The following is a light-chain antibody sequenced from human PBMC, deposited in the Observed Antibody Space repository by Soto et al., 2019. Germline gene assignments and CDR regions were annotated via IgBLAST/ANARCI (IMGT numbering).Light chain of an antibody. J-gene: IGLJ2*01. CDR2: GNN. CDR1: SSNIGAGYD. CDR3: QSYDISLSGSRV. Sequence: QLVLTQPPSVSGAPGQRVTISCTGSSSNIGAGYDVHWYQQLPGTAPKLLIYGNNNRPSGVPDRFSGSQSGTSASLAITGLQAEDEADYYCQSYDISLSGSRVFGGGTKVTVL. V-gene: IGLV1-40*01.